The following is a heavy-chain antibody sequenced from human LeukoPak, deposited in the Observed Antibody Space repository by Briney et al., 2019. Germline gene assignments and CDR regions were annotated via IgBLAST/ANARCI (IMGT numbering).Heavy chain of an antibody. J-gene: IGHJ4*02. V-gene: IGHV4-4*07. CDR1: GGSISSYY. CDR2: IYTSGST. CDR3: ARVAAAGSFFDY. D-gene: IGHD6-13*01. Sequence: SETLSLTCTVSGGSISSYYWSWIRQPAGKGLEWIGRIYTSGSTNYSPSLKSRVTMSVDTSKNQFSLKLSSVTAADTAVYYCARVAAAGSFFDYWGQGTLVTVSS.